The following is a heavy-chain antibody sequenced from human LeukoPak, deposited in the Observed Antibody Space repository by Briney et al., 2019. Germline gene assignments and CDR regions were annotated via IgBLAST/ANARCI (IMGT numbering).Heavy chain of an antibody. Sequence: GSLRLSCTASGFTFSSYTMNRVRQAPGKGLKWGSTITTGYGNTYYADSVKGRFTVSRDDSKNTLYLQMNGLRAEDTAVYYCAKDGGLWVSAHWGDSWGRGTLVTVSS. J-gene: IGHJ4*02. CDR1: GFTFSSYT. D-gene: IGHD7-27*01. CDR3: AKDGGLWVSAHWGDS. CDR2: ITTGYGNT. V-gene: IGHV3-23*01.